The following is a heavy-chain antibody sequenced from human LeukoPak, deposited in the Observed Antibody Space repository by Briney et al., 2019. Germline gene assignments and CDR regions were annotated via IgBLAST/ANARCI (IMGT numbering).Heavy chain of an antibody. J-gene: IGHJ4*02. CDR2: INHSGST. CDR3: ARGDFGSDTYDAKAC. Sequence: PADTLSLTCALYVGSFSDYYWSWIRQPPGKGLEWIGEINHSGSTNLNQSLMNRLTMSVDTSKNQFSLKLSSVTAADTALYYCARGDFGSDTYDAKACWGQGTLVTVCS. D-gene: IGHD3-22*01. V-gene: IGHV4-34*01. CDR1: VGSFSDYY.